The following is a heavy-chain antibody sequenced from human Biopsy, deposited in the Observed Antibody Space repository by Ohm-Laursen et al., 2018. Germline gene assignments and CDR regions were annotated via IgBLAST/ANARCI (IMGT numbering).Heavy chain of an antibody. V-gene: IGHV1-24*01. D-gene: IGHD3-22*01. CDR2: FDPEDDRR. CDR3: ASLNYYDSSAPIDTIYFFEY. Sequence: ASVKVSCKVSGSRLTEVSMHWVRQAPGQGLEWMGGFDPEDDRRLDAQKFQGRLTMSADTSTDTAYMELVSLRSEDTAIYYCASLNYYDSSAPIDTIYFFEYWGQGTLVSVSS. CDR1: GSRLTEVS. J-gene: IGHJ4*02.